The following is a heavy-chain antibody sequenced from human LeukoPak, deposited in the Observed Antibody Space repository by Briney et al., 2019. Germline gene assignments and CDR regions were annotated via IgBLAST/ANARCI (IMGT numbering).Heavy chain of an antibody. CDR1: GFSFSDYS. CDR2: ISSYSTYI. J-gene: IGHJ4*02. V-gene: IGHV3-21*01. D-gene: IGHD3-22*01. Sequence: GGSLRLSCAASGFSFSDYSMNWVRQAPGKGLEWVSFISSYSTYIYYADSLKGRFTISRDNAKDSLYLQMNSLRAEDTAVYYCARDSFAGYDSSGYSSYDYWGQGTLVTVSS. CDR3: ARDSFAGYDSSGYSSYDY.